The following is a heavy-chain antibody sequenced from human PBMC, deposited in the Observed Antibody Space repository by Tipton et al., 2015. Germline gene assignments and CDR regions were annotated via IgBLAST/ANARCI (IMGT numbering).Heavy chain of an antibody. CDR2: ISSNGYNT. CDR1: GFTLSRYA. Sequence: SLRLSCSAAGFTLSRYAMNWVRQAPGKGLEYVSGISSNGYNTHYADSVKGRFTISRDNSKNTLYLQMSSLRAEDTAVYYCVKDGYYYDNSGYSPLDYWGQETLVTVSS. V-gene: IGHV3-64D*08. J-gene: IGHJ4*02. D-gene: IGHD3-22*01. CDR3: VKDGYYYDNSGYSPLDY.